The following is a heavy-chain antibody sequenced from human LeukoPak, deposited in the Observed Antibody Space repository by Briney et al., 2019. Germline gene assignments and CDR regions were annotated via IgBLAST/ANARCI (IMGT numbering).Heavy chain of an antibody. D-gene: IGHD1-1*01. J-gene: IGHJ6*02. CDR1: GFTFDDYT. V-gene: IGHV3-43*01. CDR2: ISWDGGST. CDR3: AKDIRGTGTTGNVGIYYYYYGMDV. Sequence: GGSPRLSCAASGFTFDDYTMHWVRQAPGKGLEWVSLISWDGGSTYYADSVKGRFTISRDNSKNSLYLQMNSLRTEDTALYYCAKDIRGTGTTGNVGIYYYYYGMDVWGQGTTVTVSS.